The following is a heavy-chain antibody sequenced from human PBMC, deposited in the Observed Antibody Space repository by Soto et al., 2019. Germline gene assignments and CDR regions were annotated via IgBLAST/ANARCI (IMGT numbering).Heavy chain of an antibody. CDR1: GGSISSGDYY. J-gene: IGHJ4*02. D-gene: IGHD5-12*01. Sequence: SETLSLTCTVSGGSISSGDYYWSWIRQPPGKGLEWIGYIYYSGSTYYNPSLKSRVTISVDTSKNQFSLKLSSVTAADTAVYYCAREAQSWLHYPDYLGQATLVTVSS. V-gene: IGHV4-30-4*01. CDR3: AREAQSWLHYPDY. CDR2: IYYSGST.